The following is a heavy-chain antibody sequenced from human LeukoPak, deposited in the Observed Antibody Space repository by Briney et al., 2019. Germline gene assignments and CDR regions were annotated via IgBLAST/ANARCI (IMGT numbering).Heavy chain of an antibody. J-gene: IGHJ4*02. CDR1: GGTFSSYA. CDR2: IIPIFGTA. D-gene: IGHD6-6*01. Sequence: SVKVSCKASGGTFSSYAISWVRPAPGQGLEWMGGIIPIFGTANYAQKFQGRVTITADESTSTAYMELSRLRSEATGVNFCARGRSSPNNWGQGTLVTVSS. V-gene: IGHV1-69*13. CDR3: ARGRSSPNN.